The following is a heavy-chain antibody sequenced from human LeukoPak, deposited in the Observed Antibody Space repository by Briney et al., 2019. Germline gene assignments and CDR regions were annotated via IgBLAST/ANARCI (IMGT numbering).Heavy chain of an antibody. CDR2: ISSSGSTI. J-gene: IGHJ4*02. V-gene: IGHV3-48*03. CDR3: ARDLRPPFYYYDSSGYYPGGGDY. Sequence: GGSLRLSCAASGFTFSSYEMNWVRQAPGKWLEWVSYISSSGSTIYYADSVKGRFTISRDNAKNSLYLQMNSLRAEDTAVYYCARDLRPPFYYYDSSGYYPGGGDYWGQGTLVTVSS. D-gene: IGHD3-22*01. CDR1: GFTFSSYE.